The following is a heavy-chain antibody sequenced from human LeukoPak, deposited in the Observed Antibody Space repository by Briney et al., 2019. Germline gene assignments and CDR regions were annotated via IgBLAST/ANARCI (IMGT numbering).Heavy chain of an antibody. Sequence: GGSLRLSCAASGFTFSSYGMRWVRQAPGKGLEWVAFIRYDGSNKYYADSVKGRFTISRDNSKNTLYLQMNSLRAEDTAVYYCAKDKGRIAAAEIFQHWGQGTLVTVSS. V-gene: IGHV3-30*02. J-gene: IGHJ1*01. CDR3: AKDKGRIAAAEIFQH. D-gene: IGHD6-13*01. CDR1: GFTFSSYG. CDR2: IRYDGSNK.